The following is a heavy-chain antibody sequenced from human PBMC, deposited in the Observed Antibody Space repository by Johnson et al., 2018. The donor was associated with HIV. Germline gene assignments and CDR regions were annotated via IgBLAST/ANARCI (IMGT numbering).Heavy chain of an antibody. Sequence: MQLVESGGGLVQPGGSLRLSCAASGFTFSDYYMSWIRQAPGKGLEWVSVIYSGGSTYYADSVKGRFTISRDNSKNTLYLQMNSLRAEDTAVYYCARDPKRSGSYYKDAFDIWGQGTMVTVSS. CDR3: ARDPKRSGSYYKDAFDI. V-gene: IGHV3-66*02. CDR1: GFTFSDYY. D-gene: IGHD3-10*01. CDR2: IYSGGST. J-gene: IGHJ3*02.